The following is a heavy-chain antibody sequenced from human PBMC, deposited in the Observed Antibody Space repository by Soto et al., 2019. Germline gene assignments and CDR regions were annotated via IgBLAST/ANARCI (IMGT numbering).Heavy chain of an antibody. CDR1: GFTFSSYS. D-gene: IGHD2-2*02. CDR3: ARGEERHCSSTSCYSPFDY. CDR2: ISSSSSYI. J-gene: IGHJ4*02. V-gene: IGHV3-21*06. Sequence: EVQLVESGGGLVKPGGSLRLSCAASGFTFSSYSMNWVRQAPGKGLEWVSSISSSSSYIYYADSVKGRFTISRDNAKTALYLQMNSLRAEDTAVYYCARGEERHCSSTSCYSPFDYWGQGTLVPVSS.